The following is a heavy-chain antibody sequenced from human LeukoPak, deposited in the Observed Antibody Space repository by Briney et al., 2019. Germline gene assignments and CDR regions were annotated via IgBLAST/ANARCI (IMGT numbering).Heavy chain of an antibody. CDR1: GFTFDDYA. V-gene: IGHV3-9*01. D-gene: IGHD2-2*02. J-gene: IGHJ6*02. Sequence: GGSLRLSCAASGFTFDDYAMHWVRQAPGKGLEWVSGISWNSGSIGYADSVKGRFTISRDNAKNSLYLQMNSLRAEGTALYYCAKDVVPAAISRSYYYGMDVWGQGTTVTVSS. CDR2: ISWNSGSI. CDR3: AKDVVPAAISRSYYYGMDV.